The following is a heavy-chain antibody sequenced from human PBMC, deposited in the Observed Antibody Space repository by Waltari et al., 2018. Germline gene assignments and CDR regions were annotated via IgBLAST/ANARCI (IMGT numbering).Heavy chain of an antibody. Sequence: QLQLQESGPGLVEPSGTRSLTCAVSGDSLCSCNGWSWVRQSPVKGLEWIGQVHFTGRSIYNPSFASRVTVSLDTSTNQFSLKVSSATAADTAVYYCARDRGRGLYLDSWGQGILVTVSP. D-gene: IGHD2-15*01. CDR1: GDSLCSCNG. V-gene: IGHV4-4*02. CDR3: ARDRGRGLYLDS. J-gene: IGHJ4*02. CDR2: VHFTGRS.